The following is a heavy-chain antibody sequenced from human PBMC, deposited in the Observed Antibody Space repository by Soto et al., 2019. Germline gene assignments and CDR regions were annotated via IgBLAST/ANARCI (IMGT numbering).Heavy chain of an antibody. V-gene: IGHV3-7*04. CDR2: IKQDGSEK. J-gene: IGHJ4*02. CDR3: TRDWYMDY. D-gene: IGHD1-20*01. CDR1: GFTFSSHW. Sequence: VQLVESGGGLVQPGESLRLSCAASGFTFSSHWVNWIRQTPGKGLEWLAVIKQDGSEKYYVDSVKGRFTVSRDNAKNSVYLQMDSLRVDDTAVYYCTRDWYMDYWGQGTLVTVSS.